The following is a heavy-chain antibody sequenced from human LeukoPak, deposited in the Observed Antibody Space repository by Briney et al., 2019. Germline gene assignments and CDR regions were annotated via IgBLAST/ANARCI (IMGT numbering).Heavy chain of an antibody. CDR1: GFTFSDYW. D-gene: IGHD1-26*01. CDR2: IMQDGSEK. V-gene: IGHV3-7*01. Sequence: GGSLRLSCAASGFTFSDYWMAWVRQAPGKGLECVANIMQDGSEKYFVDSVKGRFTISRDNAKNSLYLRMNSLRAEDTAVYYCARDPSGTLFDFWGQGALVTASS. J-gene: IGHJ4*02. CDR3: ARDPSGTLFDF.